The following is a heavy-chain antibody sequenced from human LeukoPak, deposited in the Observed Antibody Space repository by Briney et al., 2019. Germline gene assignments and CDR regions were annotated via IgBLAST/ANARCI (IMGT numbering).Heavy chain of an antibody. CDR2: ISSNGGSR. V-gene: IGHV3-64*04. Sequence: GGSLSLSCTASGFTFSSYTMHWGRQGPGQGLEYVSAISSNGGSRYYADSVIGRFTISRADSKNTLYLQMNSLKTADPAVYYCTTSANFYYNVSSGRSKYFQHWGQGTLVTVSS. CDR3: TTSANFYYNVSSGRSKYFQH. D-gene: IGHD3-22*01. J-gene: IGHJ1*01. CDR1: GFTFSSYT.